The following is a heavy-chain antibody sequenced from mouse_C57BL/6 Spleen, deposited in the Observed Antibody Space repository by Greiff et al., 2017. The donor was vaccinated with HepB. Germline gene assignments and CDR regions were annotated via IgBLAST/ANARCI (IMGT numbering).Heavy chain of an antibody. CDR3: ARGPILSY. CDR1: GFTFSSYA. CDR2: ISDGGSYT. D-gene: IGHD6-5*01. Sequence: EVQLQESGGGLVKPGGSLKLSCAASGFTFSSYAMSWVRQTPEKRLEWVATISDGGSYTYYPDNVKGRFTISRDNAKNNLYLQRSHLKSEDTAMYYCARGPILSYWGQGTLVTVSA. J-gene: IGHJ3*01. V-gene: IGHV5-4*01.